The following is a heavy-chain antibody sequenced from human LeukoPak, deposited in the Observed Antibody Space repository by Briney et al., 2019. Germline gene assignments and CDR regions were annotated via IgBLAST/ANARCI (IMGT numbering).Heavy chain of an antibody. Sequence: ASVKVSCKASGCTFTDYYMHWVRQAPGQGLEWMGWINPNSGDTNHAQNFQGRVTLTRDTSISTAYMELSSLRSDDSAVYYCAGEYCSGGSCRQGFDYWGQGTLVTVSS. CDR2: INPNSGDT. J-gene: IGHJ4*02. D-gene: IGHD2-15*01. CDR1: GCTFTDYY. V-gene: IGHV1-2*02. CDR3: AGEYCSGGSCRQGFDY.